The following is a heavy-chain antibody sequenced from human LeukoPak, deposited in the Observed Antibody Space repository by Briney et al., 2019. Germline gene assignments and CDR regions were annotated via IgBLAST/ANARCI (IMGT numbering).Heavy chain of an antibody. CDR2: INHSGST. CDR3: ARRIAARPVDY. V-gene: IGHV4-34*01. J-gene: IGHJ4*02. D-gene: IGHD6-6*01. CDR1: GGSFSGYY. Sequence: SETLSLTCAVYGGSFSGYYWSWIRQPPGKGLEWIGEINHSGSTNYNPSLKSRVTISVDTSKNQCSLKLSSVTAADTAVYYCARRIAARPVDYWGQGTLVTVSS.